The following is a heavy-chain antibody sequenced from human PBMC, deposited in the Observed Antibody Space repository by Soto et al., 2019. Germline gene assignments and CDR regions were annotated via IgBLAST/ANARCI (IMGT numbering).Heavy chain of an antibody. CDR2: ISAYNGNT. D-gene: IGHD4-17*01. V-gene: IGHV1-18*01. Sequence: ASVKVSCKASGDTFTSYGISWVRQAPGQGLEWMGWISAYNGNTNYAQKLQGRVTMTTDTSTSTAYMELRSLRSDDTAVYYCARGTVTTTSALGWFDPWGQGTLLTVSS. J-gene: IGHJ5*02. CDR3: ARGTVTTTSALGWFDP. CDR1: GDTFTSYG.